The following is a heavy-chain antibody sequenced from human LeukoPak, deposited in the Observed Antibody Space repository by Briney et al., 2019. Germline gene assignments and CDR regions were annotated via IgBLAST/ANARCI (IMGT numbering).Heavy chain of an antibody. D-gene: IGHD6-19*01. V-gene: IGHV4-31*03. CDR2: IYYSGST. Sequence: SETLSPTCTVSGGSISSGGYYWSWIRQHPGKGLEWIGYIYYSGSTYYNPSLKSRVTISVDTSKNQFSLKLSSVTAADTAVYYCARDLTVAGAFDIWGQGTMVTVSS. CDR1: GGSISSGGYY. CDR3: ARDLTVAGAFDI. J-gene: IGHJ3*02.